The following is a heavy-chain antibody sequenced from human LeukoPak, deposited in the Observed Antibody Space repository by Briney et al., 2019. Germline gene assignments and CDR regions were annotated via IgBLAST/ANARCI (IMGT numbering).Heavy chain of an antibody. CDR1: GFTLSTYS. J-gene: IGHJ4*02. Sequence: GGSLRLSCAASGFTLSTYSLNWVRQAPGKGLEWVSSISSSSLYIYYADSVKGRFTISRDNAKNSLFLQMNSLRAEDTAVYYCARTMIVAPFDYWGQGTLVTVSS. D-gene: IGHD3-22*01. CDR3: ARTMIVAPFDY. V-gene: IGHV3-21*01. CDR2: ISSSSLYI.